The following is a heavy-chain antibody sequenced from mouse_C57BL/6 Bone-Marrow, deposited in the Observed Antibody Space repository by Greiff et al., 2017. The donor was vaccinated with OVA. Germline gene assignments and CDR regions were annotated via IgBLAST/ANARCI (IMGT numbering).Heavy chain of an antibody. CDR3: AKNQTPTAQATAWFAY. D-gene: IGHD3-2*02. V-gene: IGHV2-5*01. J-gene: IGHJ3*01. CDR2: IWRGGST. Sequence: QVQLQQSGPGLVQPSQSLSITCTVSCFSLTSYGVHWVHQSPGKGLEWLGVIWRGGSTDYNAAFMSRLSITKDNSKSQVFFKMNSLQADDTAIYYCAKNQTPTAQATAWFAYWGQGTLVTVSA. CDR1: CFSLTSYG.